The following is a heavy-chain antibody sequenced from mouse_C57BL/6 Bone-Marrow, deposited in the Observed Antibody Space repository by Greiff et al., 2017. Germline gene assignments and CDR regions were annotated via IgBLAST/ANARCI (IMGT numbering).Heavy chain of an antibody. J-gene: IGHJ1*03. D-gene: IGHD1-1*01. CDR2: ISSGGDYI. CDR1: GFTFSSYA. V-gene: IGHV5-9-1*02. Sequence: EVQRVESGEGLVKPGGSLKLSCAASGFTFSSYAMSWVRQTPEKRLEWVAYISSGGDYIYYADTVKRRFTISRDNARNTLYLQMSSLKSEDTAMYYCTRVGRYYGRWYFDVWGTGTTVTVSS. CDR3: TRVGRYYGRWYFDV.